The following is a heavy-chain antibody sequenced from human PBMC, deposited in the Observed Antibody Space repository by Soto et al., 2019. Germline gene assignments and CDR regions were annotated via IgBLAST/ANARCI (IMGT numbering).Heavy chain of an antibody. CDR2: MSAYNGNT. CDR3: ARDRDLRYFDWFVYYFDD. Sequence: GASVKVSCKASGYTFTSYGISWVRQAPGQGREWMGWMSAYNGNTNYAQKLQGRVTMTTDTSTSAAYMGLRSLRSYYTAVYYCARDRDLRYFDWFVYYFDDWGQGTLVTVSS. V-gene: IGHV1-18*01. J-gene: IGHJ4*02. D-gene: IGHD3-9*01. CDR1: GYTFTSYG.